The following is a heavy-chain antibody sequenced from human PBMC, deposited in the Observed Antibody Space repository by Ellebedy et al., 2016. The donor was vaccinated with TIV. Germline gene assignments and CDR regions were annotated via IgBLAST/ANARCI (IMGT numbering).Heavy chain of an antibody. CDR1: GFPFDAYT. CDR2: ITWDGSDT. CDR3: AKESGFGSEGLDS. J-gene: IGHJ4*02. Sequence: GESLKIPXTASGFPFDAYTMHWVRHVPGKGLEWVSLITWDGSDTFYADSVRGRFTISRDNIKNSLYPQMDSLKTEDAALYYCAKESGFGSEGLDSWGRGSLVTVSS. D-gene: IGHD3-10*01. V-gene: IGHV3-43*01.